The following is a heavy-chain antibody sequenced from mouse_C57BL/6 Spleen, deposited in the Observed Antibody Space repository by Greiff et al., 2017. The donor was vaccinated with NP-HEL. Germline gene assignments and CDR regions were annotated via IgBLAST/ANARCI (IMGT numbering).Heavy chain of an antibody. CDR1: GYAFSSSW. D-gene: IGHD1-1*01. Sequence: QVQLQQSGPELVKPGASVKISCKASGYAFSSSWMNWVKQRPGQGLEWIGRIYPGDGDTNYNGKFKGKATLTADKSSSTAYLQLSSLTSEDSAVYVGAREGTTVGATDYAMDYWGQGTSVTVSS. CDR3: AREGTTVGATDYAMDY. V-gene: IGHV1-82*01. J-gene: IGHJ4*01. CDR2: IYPGDGDT.